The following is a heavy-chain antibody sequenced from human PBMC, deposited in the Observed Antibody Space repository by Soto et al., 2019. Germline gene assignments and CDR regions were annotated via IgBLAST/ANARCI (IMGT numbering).Heavy chain of an antibody. CDR2: ISYDGSNK. CDR3: AKDRHPDGIRTFDS. D-gene: IGHD1-20*01. Sequence: GGSLRLSCAASGFTFSSYAMHWVRQAPGKGLEWVAVISYDGSNKYYADSVKGRFTISRDNSKNTLYLQMNSLRDEDTAVYYCAKDRHPDGIRTFDSWGPGTLVTVSS. CDR1: GFTFSSYA. V-gene: IGHV3-30-3*01. J-gene: IGHJ4*02.